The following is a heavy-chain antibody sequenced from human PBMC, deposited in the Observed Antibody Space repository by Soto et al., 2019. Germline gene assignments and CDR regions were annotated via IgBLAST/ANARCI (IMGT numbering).Heavy chain of an antibody. CDR3: AKGIVVLPAAYGDAFYV. J-gene: IGHJ3*01. V-gene: IGHV3-23*01. Sequence: EVPLLESGGDLVQPGGSLRLSCAASGFTFSSYAMSWVRQAPGKGLEWVSAISGSGGHTYYADSVKGRFTISRDSSXNXXYLQMHSLRAEDTAVYYCAKGIVVLPAAYGDAFYVWGLGTMVTVSS. CDR2: ISGSGGHT. D-gene: IGHD2-2*01. CDR1: GFTFSSYA.